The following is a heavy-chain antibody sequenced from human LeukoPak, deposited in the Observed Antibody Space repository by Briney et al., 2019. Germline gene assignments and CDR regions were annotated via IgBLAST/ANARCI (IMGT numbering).Heavy chain of an antibody. D-gene: IGHD1-26*01. V-gene: IGHV3-23*01. Sequence: PGGSLRLSCAASGFTVSSNYMSWVRQAPGKGLEWVSTISNSGGSTYYADSVKGRFNISRDNSKNTLYLQMNSLRAEDTAVYYCARDPLGWYSADYWGQGTLVTVSS. CDR3: ARDPLGWYSADY. CDR2: ISNSGGST. CDR1: GFTVSSNY. J-gene: IGHJ4*02.